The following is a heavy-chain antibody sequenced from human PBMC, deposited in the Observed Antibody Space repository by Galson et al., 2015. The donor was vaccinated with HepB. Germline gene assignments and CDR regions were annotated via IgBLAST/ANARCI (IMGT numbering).Heavy chain of an antibody. CDR2: ISSSGSTI. CDR1: GFTFSDYY. D-gene: IGHD1-26*01. J-gene: IGHJ4*02. CDR3: ASSPGVGATSVDY. V-gene: IGHV3-11*01. Sequence: SLRLSCAASGFTFSDYYMSWIRQAPGKGLEWVSYISSSGSTIYYADSVKGRFTISRDNAKNSLYLQMNSLRAEDTAVYYCASSPGVGATSVDYWGQGTLVTVSS.